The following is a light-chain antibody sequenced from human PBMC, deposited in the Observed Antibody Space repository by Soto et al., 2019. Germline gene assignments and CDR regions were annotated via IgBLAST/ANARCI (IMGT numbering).Light chain of an antibody. CDR2: DAY. V-gene: IGKV1-5*01. J-gene: IGKJ5*01. Sequence: DIQVTQSPSTLSASVGDRVTFTCRASQSISSWLAWYQQKPGKAPKLLLYDAYNRATGIPPRFSGSGSGTDFTLTISSLEPEDSAVYYCQQRHMWPITFGQGTRLEIK. CDR3: QQRHMWPIT. CDR1: QSISSW.